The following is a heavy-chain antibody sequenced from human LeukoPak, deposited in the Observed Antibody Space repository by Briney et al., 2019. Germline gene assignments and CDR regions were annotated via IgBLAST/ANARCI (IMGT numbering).Heavy chain of an antibody. V-gene: IGHV3-21*01. CDR3: ARDFWAMDYYYYYGMDV. D-gene: IGHD3-3*01. CDR1: GFTFSSCA. J-gene: IGHJ6*02. Sequence: GGSLRLSCAVSGFTFSSCAMNWVRQAPGKGLEWVSSISSSSSYIYYADSVKGRFTISRDNAKNSLYLQMNSLRAEDTAVYYCARDFWAMDYYYYYGMDVWGQGTTVTVSS. CDR2: ISSSSSYI.